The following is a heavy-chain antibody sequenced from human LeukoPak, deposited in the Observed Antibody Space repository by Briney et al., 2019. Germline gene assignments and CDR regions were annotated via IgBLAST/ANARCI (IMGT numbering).Heavy chain of an antibody. CDR1: GGSISSYY. CDR3: ARNGTNNYFDY. V-gene: IGHV4-59*08. D-gene: IGHD2-2*01. Sequence: PSETLSLTCTVSGGSISSYYWSWIRQPPGKGLEWIGSIYHSGSTHYNPSLKSRVTISVDTSKNQFSLKLNSVTAADTAVYYCARNGTNNYFDYWGQGTLVTVSS. CDR2: IYHSGST. J-gene: IGHJ4*02.